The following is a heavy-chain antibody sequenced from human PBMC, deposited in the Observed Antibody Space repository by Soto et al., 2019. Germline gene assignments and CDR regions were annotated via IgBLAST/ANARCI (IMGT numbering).Heavy chain of an antibody. CDR3: ARVRTVVAATPSYYYYYGMDV. D-gene: IGHD2-15*01. Sequence: SETLSLTCAVYGGSFSGYYWSWFRQPPGKGLEWIGEINHSGSTNYNPSLKSRVTISVDTSKNQFSLKLSSVTAADTAVYYCARVRTVVAATPSYYYYYGMDVWGQGTTVTVSS. CDR1: GGSFSGYY. V-gene: IGHV4-34*01. CDR2: INHSGST. J-gene: IGHJ6*02.